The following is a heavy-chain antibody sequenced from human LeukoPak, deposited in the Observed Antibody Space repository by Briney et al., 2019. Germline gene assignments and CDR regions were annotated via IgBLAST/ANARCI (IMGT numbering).Heavy chain of an antibody. CDR1: GYSFTSYW. D-gene: IGHD3-22*01. CDR2: IYPGDSDT. Sequence: GESLKISCKGFGYSFTSYWTAWVRQMPGKGLEWMGIIYPGDSDTRYSPSFQGQVTISADKSINTAYLQWSSLKASDTATYYCARRYDNTGYYVYWGQGTLVTVSS. CDR3: ARRYDNTGYYVY. V-gene: IGHV5-51*01. J-gene: IGHJ4*02.